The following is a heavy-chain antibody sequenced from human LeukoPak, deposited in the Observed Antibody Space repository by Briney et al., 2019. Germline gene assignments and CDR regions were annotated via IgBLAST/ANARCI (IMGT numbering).Heavy chain of an antibody. CDR3: ARGGYYYDSSGYYSLLDY. CDR1: GGSISSYY. J-gene: IGHJ4*02. CDR2: IYTSGST. Sequence: TSETLSLTCTVSGGSISSYYWSWIRQPAGKGLEWIGRIYTSGSTNYNPSLKGRVTMSVDTSKNQFSLKLSSVTAADTAVYYCARGGYYYDSSGYYSLLDYWGQGTLVTVSS. D-gene: IGHD3-22*01. V-gene: IGHV4-4*07.